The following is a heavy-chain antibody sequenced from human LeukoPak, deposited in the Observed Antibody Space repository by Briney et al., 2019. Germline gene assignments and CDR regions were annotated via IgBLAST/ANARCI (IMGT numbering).Heavy chain of an antibody. CDR2: ISAYNGNT. CDR1: GYTFTNFG. D-gene: IGHD4-17*01. J-gene: IGHJ4*02. Sequence: ASVKVSCKASGYTFTNFGISWVRQAPGQGLEWMGWISAYNGNTNYVQRLQGRVTMTTDTSTSTAYMELRSLRSDGTAVYYCARDRDYGDYNTQDLFVYWGQGTLVTVSS. CDR3: ARDRDYGDYNTQDLFVY. V-gene: IGHV1-18*01.